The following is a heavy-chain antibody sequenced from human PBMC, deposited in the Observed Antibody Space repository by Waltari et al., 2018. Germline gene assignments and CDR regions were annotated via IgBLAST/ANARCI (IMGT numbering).Heavy chain of an antibody. CDR2: SSSSSSNR. V-gene: IGHV3-48*04. J-gene: IGHJ4*02. CDR3: ARDKYSSGPPFDY. D-gene: IGHD2-15*01. Sequence: EVQLVESGGGLVQPGGSLRLSCAASGFTFSSYSMNWVRRAPGKGLGWVSYSSSSSSNRYYADSGKGRFTISRDNAKNSLYLQMNSLRAEDTAVYYCARDKYSSGPPFDYWGQGTLVTVSS. CDR1: GFTFSSYS.